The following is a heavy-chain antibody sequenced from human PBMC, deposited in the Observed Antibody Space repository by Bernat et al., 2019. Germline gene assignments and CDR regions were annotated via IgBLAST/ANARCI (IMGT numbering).Heavy chain of an antibody. D-gene: IGHD3-3*01. CDR2: INSDGSST. CDR3: ARVRVTIFGVVIGLDY. V-gene: IGHV3-74*01. CDR1: GFTFSSYW. Sequence: EVQLVESGGGLVQPGGSLRLSCAASGFTFSSYWMHWVRQAPGKGLVWVSRINSDGSSTSYADSVKGRFTISRDNAKNTLYLQMNSLRAEYTAVYYCARVRVTIFGVVIGLDYWGQGTLVTVSS. J-gene: IGHJ4*02.